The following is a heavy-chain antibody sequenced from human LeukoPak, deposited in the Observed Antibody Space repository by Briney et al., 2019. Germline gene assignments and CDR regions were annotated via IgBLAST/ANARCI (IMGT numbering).Heavy chain of an antibody. CDR1: GGSFSGYY. CDR2: IIHSGST. CDR3: ARGKVYCSGGSCFWQNDYYYYMDV. J-gene: IGHJ6*03. D-gene: IGHD2-15*01. Sequence: PSETLSLTCAVYGGSFSGYYWSWIRQPPGKGLEWIGEIIHSGSTNYNPSLKSRVTISVDTSKNQFSLKLSSVTGADTAVYYCARGKVYCSGGSCFWQNDYYYYMDVWGKGTTVTVSS. V-gene: IGHV4-34*01.